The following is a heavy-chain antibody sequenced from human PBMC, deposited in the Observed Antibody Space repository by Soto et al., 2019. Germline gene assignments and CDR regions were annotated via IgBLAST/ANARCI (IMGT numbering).Heavy chain of an antibody. Sequence: EVQLLESGGGLVQPGGSLRLSCAASGFTFSSYAMSWVRQAPGKGLEWVSAISGSGGSTYYADSVKGRFTISRDNSKNTLYRQMNSLRAEDTAVYYCAFGRDCSGGSCRDFDYWGQGTLVTVSS. J-gene: IGHJ4*02. CDR2: ISGSGGST. CDR3: AFGRDCSGGSCRDFDY. V-gene: IGHV3-23*01. D-gene: IGHD2-15*01. CDR1: GFTFSSYA.